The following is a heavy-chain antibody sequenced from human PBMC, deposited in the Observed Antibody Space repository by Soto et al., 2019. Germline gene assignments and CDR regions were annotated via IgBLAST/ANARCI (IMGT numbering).Heavy chain of an antibody. CDR1: GGSISNYY. V-gene: IGHV4-59*01. D-gene: IGHD1-26*01. CDR2: IYYSGST. Sequence: SETLSLTCTVSGGSISNYYWSWIRQPPGKGLEWIGYIYYSGSTNYNPSLKSRVTISVDTSKNQFSLKLSSVTAADTAVYYCARVGTYQRSSGRYFAFDIWGQGTMVTVSS. CDR3: ARVGTYQRSSGRYFAFDI. J-gene: IGHJ3*02.